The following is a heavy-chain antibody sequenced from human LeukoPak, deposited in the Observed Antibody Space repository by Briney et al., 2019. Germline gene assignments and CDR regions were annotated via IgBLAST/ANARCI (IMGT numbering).Heavy chain of an antibody. CDR1: GGSISSYY. CDR3: ARCRYGSSPDFEY. V-gene: IGHV4-59*01. CDR2: IYYTGGT. J-gene: IGHJ4*02. Sequence: PSETLSLTCTVSGGSISSYYWSWLRQPPGKGLEWIGYIYYTGGTNYNPSLKSRVTISADTSRNQFSLTLNSMTSADTAVYYCARCRYGSSPDFEYWGQGSLVTVSS. D-gene: IGHD6-13*01.